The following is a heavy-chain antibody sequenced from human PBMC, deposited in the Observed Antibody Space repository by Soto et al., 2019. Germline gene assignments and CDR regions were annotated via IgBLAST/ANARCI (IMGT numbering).Heavy chain of an antibody. D-gene: IGHD6-19*01. CDR2: IIPIFGTA. CDR3: AREMRYSSGWYIAFDI. CDR1: GGTFSSYA. J-gene: IGHJ3*02. V-gene: IGHV1-69*01. Sequence: QVQLVQSGAEVKKPGSSVKVSCKASGGTFSSYAISWVRQAPGQGLEWMGGIIPIFGTANYAQKFQGRVTITADESTSTAYMELSSLRSEETAVYYCAREMRYSSGWYIAFDIWGQGTMVTVSS.